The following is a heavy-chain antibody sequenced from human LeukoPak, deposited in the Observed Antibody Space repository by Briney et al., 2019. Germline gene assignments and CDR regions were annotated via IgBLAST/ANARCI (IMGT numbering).Heavy chain of an antibody. Sequence: KASETLSLTCTVSGGSISSSSYYWGWIRQPPGKGRVWIGCIYYSGSTYYNPSLKSRVTISVDTSKNQFSLKLSSVTAADTAVYYCAREGTTVVPFDYWGQGTLVTVSS. CDR3: AREGTTVVPFDY. V-gene: IGHV4-39*07. CDR1: GGSISSSSYY. D-gene: IGHD4-23*01. CDR2: IYYSGST. J-gene: IGHJ4*02.